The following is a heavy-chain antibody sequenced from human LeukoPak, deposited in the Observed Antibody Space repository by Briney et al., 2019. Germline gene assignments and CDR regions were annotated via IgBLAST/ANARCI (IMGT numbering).Heavy chain of an antibody. J-gene: IGHJ4*02. D-gene: IGHD1-26*01. CDR2: IYSSNTT. CDR3: TRGGYSGSYQHYFDS. V-gene: IGHV3-53*04. Sequence: GGSLRLSCAASGFTVSTNYMTWVRQAPGKGLEWVSVIYSSNTTYYADSVKGRFTISRHNSKNTLYLRMNSLRADDTAVYYCTRGGYSGSYQHYFDSWGQGTLVTVSS. CDR1: GFTVSTNY.